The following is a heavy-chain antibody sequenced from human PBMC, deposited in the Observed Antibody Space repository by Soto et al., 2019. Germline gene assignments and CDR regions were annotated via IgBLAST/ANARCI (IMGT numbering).Heavy chain of an antibody. CDR1: GGSISSYY. V-gene: IGHV4-59*01. Sequence: SETLSLTCTVSGGSISSYYWSWIRQPPGKGLEWIGYIYYSGSTNYNPSLKSRVTISVDTSKNQFSLKLSSVTAADTAVYYCARSIAAAAPYNWFDPWGQGTLVTV. J-gene: IGHJ5*02. D-gene: IGHD6-13*01. CDR2: IYYSGST. CDR3: ARSIAAAAPYNWFDP.